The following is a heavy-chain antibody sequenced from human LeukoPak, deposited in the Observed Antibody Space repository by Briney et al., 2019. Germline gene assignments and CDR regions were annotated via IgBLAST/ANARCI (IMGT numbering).Heavy chain of an antibody. D-gene: IGHD3-10*01. Sequence: ASVKVSCKASGYTFTSYYMHWVRQAPGQGLEWMGWINPNSGGTNYAQKFQGRVTMTRDTAISTAYMELSRLRSDDTAVYYCARVYYYGSGSLAYWGQGTLVTVSS. V-gene: IGHV1-2*02. CDR2: INPNSGGT. J-gene: IGHJ4*02. CDR1: GYTFTSYY. CDR3: ARVYYYGSGSLAY.